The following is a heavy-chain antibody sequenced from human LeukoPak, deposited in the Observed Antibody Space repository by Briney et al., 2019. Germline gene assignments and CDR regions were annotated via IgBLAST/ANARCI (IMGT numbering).Heavy chain of an antibody. V-gene: IGHV3-7*01. Sequence: PGGSLRLSCAASGFTFSGSAMHWVRQAPGKGLEWVANINQDGSAKYFVDSVKGRFTISRDNAKNSMYLQMNSLRAEDTAVYYCARWEIRGTAHKLDYWGQGTLVTVSS. J-gene: IGHJ4*02. CDR1: GFTFSGSA. CDR3: ARWEIRGTAHKLDY. D-gene: IGHD1-7*01. CDR2: INQDGSAK.